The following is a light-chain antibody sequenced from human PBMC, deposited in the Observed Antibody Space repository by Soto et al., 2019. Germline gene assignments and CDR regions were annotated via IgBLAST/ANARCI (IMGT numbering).Light chain of an antibody. V-gene: IGLV2-23*01. J-gene: IGLJ3*02. CDR3: CSYAGSSNWV. CDR2: EGS. Sequence: QSALTQPASVSGSPGQSITISCTGTSSDVGSYNFVSWYQQHPGKAPKLMIYEGSERPSGVSNRLSGSKSGNTASLTISGLQAEDEADYYCCSYAGSSNWVFGGGTKLTVL. CDR1: SSDVGSYNF.